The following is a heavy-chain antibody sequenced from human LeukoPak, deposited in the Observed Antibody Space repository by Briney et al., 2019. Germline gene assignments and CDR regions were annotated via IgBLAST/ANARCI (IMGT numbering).Heavy chain of an antibody. CDR1: GFTFSSYS. Sequence: GGSLRLSCAASGFTFSSYSMSWVRQAPGKGLEWGSVISGSGGDTFYADSVKGRFTISRDNSKNTLYLQMNSLRVEDTAVYYCAKGRALVGGTTRSYDSWGQGTLVTVSS. CDR2: ISGSGGDT. D-gene: IGHD1-26*01. J-gene: IGHJ5*02. CDR3: AKGRALVGGTTRSYDS. V-gene: IGHV3-23*01.